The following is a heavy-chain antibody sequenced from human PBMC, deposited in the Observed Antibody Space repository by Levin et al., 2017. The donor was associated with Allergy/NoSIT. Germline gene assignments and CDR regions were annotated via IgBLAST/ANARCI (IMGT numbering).Heavy chain of an antibody. V-gene: IGHV3-21*01. J-gene: IGHJ6*02. D-gene: IGHD3-22*01. Sequence: GGSLRLSCAASGFTFSSYSMNWVRQAPGKGLEWVSSISSSSSYIYYADSVKGRFTISRDNAKNSLYLQMNSLRAEDTAVYYCARDNTPRKDDSSGYPLYYYYYGMDVWGQGTTVTVSS. CDR2: ISSSSSYI. CDR3: ARDNTPRKDDSSGYPLYYYYYGMDV. CDR1: GFTFSSYS.